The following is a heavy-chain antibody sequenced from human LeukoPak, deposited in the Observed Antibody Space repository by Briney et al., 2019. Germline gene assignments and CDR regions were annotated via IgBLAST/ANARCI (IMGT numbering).Heavy chain of an antibody. CDR2: IKPDGSAE. CDR3: SGRSGFSSIY. Sequence: GGSLRLSCEASGFSFDTHWMNWVRQFPGGGLEWVANIKPDGSAEYYLDSVKGRFSISRDNVKNLVYLQLNSLRTEDTAVYYCSGRSGFSSIYWGQGTPVTVSS. CDR1: GFSFDTHW. V-gene: IGHV3-7*01. D-gene: IGHD2-2*01. J-gene: IGHJ4*02.